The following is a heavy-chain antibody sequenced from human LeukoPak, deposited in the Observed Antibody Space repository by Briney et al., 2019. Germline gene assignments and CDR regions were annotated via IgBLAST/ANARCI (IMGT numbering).Heavy chain of an antibody. D-gene: IGHD2-8*01. CDR1: GGSISSSSYY. J-gene: IGHJ5*02. Sequence: SETLSLTCTVSGGSISSSSYYWGWIRQPPGKGLEWIGSIYYSGSTYYNPSLKSRVTISVDTSKHQFSLKLSSVTAADTAVYYCARHLRLLMVYAAWGQGTLVTVSS. V-gene: IGHV4-39*01. CDR2: IYYSGST. CDR3: ARHLRLLMVYAA.